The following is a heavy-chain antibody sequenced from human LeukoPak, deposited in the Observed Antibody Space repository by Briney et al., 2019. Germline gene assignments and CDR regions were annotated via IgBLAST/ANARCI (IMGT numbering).Heavy chain of an antibody. Sequence: SVKVSCKASGGTFSSYAISWVRQAPGQGLEWMGGIIPIFGTANYAQKFQGRVTITTDESTSTAYMELSSLRSEDPAVYYCASGEGYLDTAMGTSFDYWGQGTLVTVSS. CDR1: GGTFSSYA. D-gene: IGHD5-18*01. CDR2: IIPIFGTA. V-gene: IGHV1-69*05. J-gene: IGHJ4*02. CDR3: ASGEGYLDTAMGTSFDY.